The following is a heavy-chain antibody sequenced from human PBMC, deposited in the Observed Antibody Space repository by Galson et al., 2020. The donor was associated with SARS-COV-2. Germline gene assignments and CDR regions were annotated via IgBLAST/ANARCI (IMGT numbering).Heavy chain of an antibody. D-gene: IGHD3-16*01. Sequence: QLGESLKISCAASGFTFSSYAMHWVRQAPGKGLEWVAVISYDGSNKYYADSVKDRFTISRDNSKNTLYLQMNSLRAEDTAVYYCAGLRFPYYYMGVWGKGSTVTVSS. V-gene: IGHV3-30*04. CDR3: AGLRFPYYYMGV. J-gene: IGHJ6*03. CDR1: GFTFSSYA. CDR2: ISYDGSNK.